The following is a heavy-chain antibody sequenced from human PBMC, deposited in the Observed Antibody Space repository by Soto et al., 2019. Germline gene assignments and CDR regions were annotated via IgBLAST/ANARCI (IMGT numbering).Heavy chain of an antibody. CDR3: AADHRYYYDSSRYSYRHLLAY. J-gene: IGHJ4*02. V-gene: IGHV1-58*01. CDR2: IVVGSGNT. Sequence: SVKVSCKASGFTFTSSAVQWVRQARGQRLEWIGWIVVGSGNTNYAQKFQERVTITRDMSTSTAYMELSSLRSEDTAVYYCAADHRYYYDSSRYSYRHLLAYWGQGTLVTVSS. CDR1: GFTFTSSA. D-gene: IGHD3-22*01.